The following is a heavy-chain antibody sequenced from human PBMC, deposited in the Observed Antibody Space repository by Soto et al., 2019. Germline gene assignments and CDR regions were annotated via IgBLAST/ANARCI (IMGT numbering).Heavy chain of an antibody. J-gene: IGHJ4*02. CDR3: VRSSIEPRIFMYPFDY. CDR1: VGSFSGYY. V-gene: IGHV4-34*01. CDR2: INHSGST. D-gene: IGHD6-6*01. Sequence: SETLSLTCAVYVGSFSGYYWSWIRQPPGKGLEWIGEINHSGSTNYNPSLKSRVTISVDTSKNQFSLKLSSVTAADTAVYFCVRSSIEPRIFMYPFDYWGLGTLVTVSS.